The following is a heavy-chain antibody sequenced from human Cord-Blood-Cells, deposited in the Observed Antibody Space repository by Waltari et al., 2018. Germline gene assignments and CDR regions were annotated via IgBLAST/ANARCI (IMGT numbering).Heavy chain of an antibody. CDR3: AKGWYSSSWYTVDY. D-gene: IGHD6-13*01. CDR1: GFTFSSYA. J-gene: IGHJ4*02. V-gene: IGHV3-23*01. Sequence: EVQLLESGGGLVQPGGSLRLSCAASGFTFSSYAMSWVRQAPGKGLEWVSAISGSGGSKYYADSVKGRFTISRDNSKNTLYLQMNSLRAEDTAVYYCAKGWYSSSWYTVDYWGQGTLVTVSS. CDR2: ISGSGGSK.